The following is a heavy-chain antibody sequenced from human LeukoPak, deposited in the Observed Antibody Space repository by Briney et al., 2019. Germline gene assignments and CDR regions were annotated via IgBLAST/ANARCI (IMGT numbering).Heavy chain of an antibody. CDR3: TRAGGAAGITLGRWFDP. V-gene: IGHV3-49*04. D-gene: IGHD6-13*01. J-gene: IGHJ5*02. CDR1: GFTFGDYA. CDR2: IRSKAYGGTT. Sequence: PGRSLRLSCTASGFTFGDYAMSWVRQAPGKGLEWVGFIRSKAYGGTTEYAASVKGRFTISRDDSKSIAYLQMNSLKTEDTAVYYCTRAGGAAGITLGRWFDPWGQGTLVTVSS.